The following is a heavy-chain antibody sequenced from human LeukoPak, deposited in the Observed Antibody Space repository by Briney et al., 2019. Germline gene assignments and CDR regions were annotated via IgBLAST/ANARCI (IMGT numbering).Heavy chain of an antibody. J-gene: IGHJ3*02. V-gene: IGHV3-21*01. CDR3: ARDPQMMIVVVNNAFDI. CDR1: GFTFSSYS. D-gene: IGHD3-22*01. CDR2: ISSSSSYI. Sequence: GGSLRLSCAASGFTFSSYSMNWVRQAPGKVLEWVSSISSSSSYIYYADSVKGRFTISRDNAKNSLYLQMNSLRAEDTAVYYCARDPQMMIVVVNNAFDIWGQGTMVTVSS.